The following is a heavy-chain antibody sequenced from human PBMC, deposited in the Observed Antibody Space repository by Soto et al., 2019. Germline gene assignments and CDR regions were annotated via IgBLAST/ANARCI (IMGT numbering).Heavy chain of an antibody. Sequence: GGSLRLSCAASGFTFSSYAMSWVRQAPGKGLEWVSAISSSGGSTYYADSVKGRFTISRDNSKNTLYLQMNSLRAEDTAVYYCARSYGDYIPIDYWGQGTLVTVSS. CDR2: ISSSGGST. V-gene: IGHV3-23*01. CDR3: ARSYGDYIPIDY. J-gene: IGHJ4*02. CDR1: GFTFSSYA. D-gene: IGHD4-17*01.